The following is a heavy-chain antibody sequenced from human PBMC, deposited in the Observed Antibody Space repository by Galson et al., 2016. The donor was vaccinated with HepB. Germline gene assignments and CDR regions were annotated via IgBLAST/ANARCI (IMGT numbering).Heavy chain of an antibody. J-gene: IGHJ4*02. D-gene: IGHD2-21*02. CDR3: ARGVTGTPYFDF. Sequence: SETLSLTCTVSGGSISSYFWSWIRQSPGKGLEWIGYIYKSGSTNYSPSLKSRVTISVDTSKNQFSLKLRSVTAADTAFYYCARGVTGTPYFDFWGQGALVPVSS. CDR2: IYKSGST. CDR1: GGSISSYF. V-gene: IGHV4-59*01.